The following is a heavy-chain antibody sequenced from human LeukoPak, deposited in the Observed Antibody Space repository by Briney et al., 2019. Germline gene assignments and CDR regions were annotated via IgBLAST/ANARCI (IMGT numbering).Heavy chain of an antibody. V-gene: IGHV5-51*01. Sequence: PGESLQISCKASGYSYTSYWIGWVRQLPGKGLEWMGIIYPGDSDTRYSPSFQGQVTISADKSISTAYLQWSSLKASDTAMYYCARIANYYYYYYMDVWGKGTTVTVSS. CDR3: ARIANYYYYYYMDV. J-gene: IGHJ6*03. CDR2: IYPGDSDT. CDR1: GYSYTSYW. D-gene: IGHD6-13*01.